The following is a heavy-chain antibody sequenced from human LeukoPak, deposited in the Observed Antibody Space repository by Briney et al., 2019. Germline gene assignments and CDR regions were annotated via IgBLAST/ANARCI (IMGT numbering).Heavy chain of an antibody. V-gene: IGHV5-51*01. CDR3: VRSPACSSGTCYPNWLDP. D-gene: IGHD2-15*01. CDR1: GYSFTNNW. Sequence: KNGESLKISCKGSGYSFTNNWIGWVRQMPGKGLEWMGITYPGDSNTRYSPSFQGQVTISADKSISSAYLQWSSLKASDTAMYYCVRSPACSSGTCYPNWLDPWGQGTLVTVSS. CDR2: TYPGDSNT. J-gene: IGHJ5*02.